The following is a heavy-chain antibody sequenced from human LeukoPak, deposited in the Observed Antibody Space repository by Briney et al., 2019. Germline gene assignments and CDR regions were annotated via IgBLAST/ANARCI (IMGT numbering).Heavy chain of an antibody. CDR1: GYTFTSNY. J-gene: IGHJ4*02. V-gene: IGHV1-46*01. Sequence: ASVKVSCKASGYTFTSNYIHWVRQAPGQGLEWMGMIYPRDGSTSYAQKFQGRVTVTRDTSTCTVHMELSGLRSEDTAVCYCARDQEGFDYWGQGTLVTVSS. CDR2: IYPRDGST. CDR3: ARDQEGFDY.